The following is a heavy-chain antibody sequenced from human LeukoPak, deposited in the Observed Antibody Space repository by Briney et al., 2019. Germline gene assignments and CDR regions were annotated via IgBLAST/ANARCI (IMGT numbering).Heavy chain of an antibody. V-gene: IGHV4-38-2*01. CDR1: GYSISSGYC. CDR3: ARRSENSSGYYFAYYFDY. D-gene: IGHD3-22*01. J-gene: IGHJ4*02. CDR2: IYHSGST. Sequence: PSETLSLTCAVSGYSISSGYCWGWIRQPPGKGLEWIGSIYHSGSTYYNPSLKSRVTISVDTSKNQFSLKLSSVTAADTAVYYCARRSENSSGYYFAYYFDYWGQGTLVTVSS.